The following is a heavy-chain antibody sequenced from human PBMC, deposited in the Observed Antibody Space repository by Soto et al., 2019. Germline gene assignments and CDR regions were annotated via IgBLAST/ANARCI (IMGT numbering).Heavy chain of an antibody. CDR2: ISYDGSNK. V-gene: IGHV3-30*18. Sequence: VGSLRLSCAASGFTFSSYGMHWVRQAPGKGLEWVAVISYDGSNKYYADSVKGRFTISRDNSKNTLYLQMNSLRAEDTAVYYCAKELEVLGDILTGFDYWGQGTLVTVSS. D-gene: IGHD3-9*01. CDR1: GFTFSSYG. CDR3: AKELEVLGDILTGFDY. J-gene: IGHJ4*02.